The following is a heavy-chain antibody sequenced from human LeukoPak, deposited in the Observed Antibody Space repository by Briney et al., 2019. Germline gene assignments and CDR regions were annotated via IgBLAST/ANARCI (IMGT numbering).Heavy chain of an antibody. J-gene: IGHJ6*03. CDR1: GFTFSSSD. CDR2: IRHSDSNT. D-gene: IGHD1-1*01. CDR3: AKRGNPTVGHHYLDV. Sequence: GGSLRLSCAAFGFTFSSSDMSWVRQAPGSGLEWVSSIRHSDSNTYYADSVMGRFTISRDNSKNTLYLQMNSLSAEDTAVYYCAKRGNPTVGHHYLDVWGKGTTVSVSS. V-gene: IGHV3-23*05.